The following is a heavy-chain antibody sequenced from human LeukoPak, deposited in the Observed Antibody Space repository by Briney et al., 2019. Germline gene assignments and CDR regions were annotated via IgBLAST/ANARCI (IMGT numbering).Heavy chain of an antibody. D-gene: IGHD1-26*01. J-gene: IGHJ4*02. CDR2: INSDGSST. CDR1: GFTFSSYW. Sequence: GGSLRLSCAASGFTFSSYWMHWVRQAPGKGLVWVSRINSDGSSTSYADSVKGRFTISRDNAKNTLYLQMNSLRAEDTAVYYCASIGSGSLYYFDYWGQGTLVTVSS. V-gene: IGHV3-74*01. CDR3: ASIGSGSLYYFDY.